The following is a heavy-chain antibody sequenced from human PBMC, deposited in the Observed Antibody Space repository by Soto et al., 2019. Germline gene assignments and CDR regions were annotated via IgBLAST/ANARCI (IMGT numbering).Heavy chain of an antibody. CDR2: TYYSGST. V-gene: IGHV4-39*01. Sequence: PSETLSLTCTVSGASINSGGYYWSWIRQLPGKGLEWIGSTYYSGSTYYNPSLKSRVTISVDTSKNQFSLKMSSVTAADTAVFYCARHRARNWFDPWGQGTLVTVSS. J-gene: IGHJ5*02. CDR3: ARHRARNWFDP. CDR1: GASINSGGYY. D-gene: IGHD6-6*01.